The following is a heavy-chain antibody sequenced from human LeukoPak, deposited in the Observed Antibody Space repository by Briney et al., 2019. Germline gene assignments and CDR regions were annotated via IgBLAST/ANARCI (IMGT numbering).Heavy chain of an antibody. CDR2: IYYSGST. CDR3: ARGRAAANPLFWYFDL. D-gene: IGHD2-2*01. J-gene: IGHJ2*01. V-gene: IGHV4-4*02. CDR1: GASISNSNW. Sequence: SGTLSLTCAVAGASISNSNWWTWVRQPPGKGLEWIGYIYYSGSTNYNPSLKSRVTISVDTSKNQFSLKLSSVTAADTAVYYCARGRAAANPLFWYFDLWGRGTLVTVSS.